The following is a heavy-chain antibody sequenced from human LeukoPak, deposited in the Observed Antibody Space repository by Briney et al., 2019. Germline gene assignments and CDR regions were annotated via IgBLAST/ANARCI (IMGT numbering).Heavy chain of an antibody. CDR3: ARDPYVSNFDY. Sequence: GGSLRLSCAASGFTFSNYWMSWVRQAPGKGPEWMGNIKEDGSEAYYVDSVKGRFTISRDNAQNSLYLHMHSLRVEDTAVYYCARDPYVSNFDYWGQGTLVTVSS. CDR2: IKEDGSEA. D-gene: IGHD3-10*02. V-gene: IGHV3-7*03. CDR1: GFTFSNYW. J-gene: IGHJ4*02.